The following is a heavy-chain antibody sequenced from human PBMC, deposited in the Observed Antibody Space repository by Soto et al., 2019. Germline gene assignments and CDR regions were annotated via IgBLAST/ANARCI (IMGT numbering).Heavy chain of an antibody. Sequence: PGGSLRLSCAGSGFNFSTSVMHWVRQAPGKGLEWVAVISYDGSNKYYADSVKGRFTISRDNSKNTLYLQMNSLRAEDTAVYYCVKEGHATSSGGGYYFDYWSQGTLVTVSS. CDR3: VKEGHATSSGGGYYFDY. CDR2: ISYDGSNK. CDR1: GFNFSTSV. V-gene: IGHV3-30-3*02. J-gene: IGHJ4*02. D-gene: IGHD6-6*01.